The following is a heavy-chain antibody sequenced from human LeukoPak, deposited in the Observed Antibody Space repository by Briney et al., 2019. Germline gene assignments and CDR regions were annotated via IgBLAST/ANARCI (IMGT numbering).Heavy chain of an antibody. J-gene: IGHJ3*02. CDR1: GFTFSSYS. CDR3: ARVSGYAFDI. Sequence: GGSLRLSCVASGFTFSSYSMNWVRQAPGKGLEWASSISSSSSYIYYADSVKGRFTISRDNAKNSLYLQMNSLRAEDTAVYYCARVSGYAFDIWGQGTMVTVSS. CDR2: ISSSSSYI. V-gene: IGHV3-21*01.